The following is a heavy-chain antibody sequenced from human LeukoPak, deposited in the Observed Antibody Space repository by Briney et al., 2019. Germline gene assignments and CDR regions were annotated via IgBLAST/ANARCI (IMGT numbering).Heavy chain of an antibody. D-gene: IGHD1-1*01. CDR1: GYTFTSYG. CDR3: AGHAYNWNDIWFDP. J-gene: IGHJ5*01. V-gene: IGHV1-18*01. CDR2: ISAYNGNT. Sequence: GASVKVSCKASGYTFTSYGISWVRQAPGQGLEWMGWISAYNGNTNYAQKLQGRVTMTTDTSTSTAYMELKSLRSDDTAVYYCAGHAYNWNDIWFDPWSQETLVTVSP.